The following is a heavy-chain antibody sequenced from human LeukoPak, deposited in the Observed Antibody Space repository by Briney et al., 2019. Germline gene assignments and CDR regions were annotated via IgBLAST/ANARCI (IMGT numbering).Heavy chain of an antibody. Sequence: PGESLRLSCAASGYTFSRIAMSWVRQAPGKGLEWVSGISGSGGRDSTYYADSVKGRFTISRDKSKNTVYLEMNSLRAEDTAVYYCAKGYSEYTSSWFDYWGQGTLVTVSS. CDR3: AKGYSEYTSSWFDY. J-gene: IGHJ4*02. CDR1: GYTFSRIA. CDR2: ISGSGGRDST. V-gene: IGHV3-23*01. D-gene: IGHD6-13*01.